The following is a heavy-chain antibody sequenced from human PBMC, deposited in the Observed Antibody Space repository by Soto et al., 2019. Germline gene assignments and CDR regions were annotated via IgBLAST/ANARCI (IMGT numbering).Heavy chain of an antibody. V-gene: IGHV3-23*01. CDR3: AKTGAEYDFWSGYFEVNYGMDV. CDR2: ISGSGGST. Sequence: GGSLRLSCVASGFTFSSYAMSWVRQAPGKGLEWVSAISGSGGSTYYADSVKGRFTISRDNSKNTLYLQMNSLRAEDTAVYYCAKTGAEYDFWSGYFEVNYGMDVWGQGTTVTVSS. J-gene: IGHJ6*02. CDR1: GFTFSSYA. D-gene: IGHD3-3*01.